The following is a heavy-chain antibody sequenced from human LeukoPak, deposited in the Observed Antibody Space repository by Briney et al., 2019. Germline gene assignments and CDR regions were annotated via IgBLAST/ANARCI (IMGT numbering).Heavy chain of an antibody. J-gene: IGHJ4*02. CDR1: GGSISSYY. Sequence: SETLSLTCTVSGGSISSYYWSWLRQPPGKGLEWIGYIYYSGSTNYNPSLKSRVTISVDTSKNQFSLKLSSVTAADTAVYYCAKDRDYYDSNGYYYDYWGQGTLVTVAS. CDR2: IYYSGST. V-gene: IGHV4-59*01. CDR3: AKDRDYYDSNGYYYDY. D-gene: IGHD3-22*01.